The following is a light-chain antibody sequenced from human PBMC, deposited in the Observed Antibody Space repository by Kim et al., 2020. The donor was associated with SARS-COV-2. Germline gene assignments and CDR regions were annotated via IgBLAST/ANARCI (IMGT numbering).Light chain of an antibody. CDR1: VRINKL. Sequence: ASVGDRVTITCRTSVRINKLLNWYQQKPGKAPKLLISAVSTLQSGVPSRFSGSGSGSDFSLTISSLQPEDFATYYCQQSFDTPHTFGRGTKVEIK. J-gene: IGKJ1*01. V-gene: IGKV1-39*01. CDR3: QQSFDTPHT. CDR2: AVS.